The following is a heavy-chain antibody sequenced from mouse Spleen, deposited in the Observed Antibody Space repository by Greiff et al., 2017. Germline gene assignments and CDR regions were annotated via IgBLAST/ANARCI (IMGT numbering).Heavy chain of an antibody. D-gene: IGHD1-1*01. CDR3: ARWGGSSYDFDS. J-gene: IGHJ2*01. Sequence: EVQLQQSGPSLVKPSQTLSLTCSVTGDSITSGYWNWIRKFPGNKLEYMGYISYSGSTYYNPSLKSRISITRDTSKNQYYLQLNSVTTEDTATYYCARWGGSSYDFDSWGPGTTLTVSS. CDR2: ISYSGST. CDR1: GDSITSGY. V-gene: IGHV3-8*02.